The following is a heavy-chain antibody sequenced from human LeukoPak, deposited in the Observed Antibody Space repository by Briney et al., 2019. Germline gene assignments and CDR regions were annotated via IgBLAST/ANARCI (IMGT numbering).Heavy chain of an antibody. CDR1: GFAFSTFT. CDR3: AREDSYYYGSGSYPFDY. V-gene: IGHV3-21*01. D-gene: IGHD3-10*01. CDR2: ISSSSSYI. J-gene: IGHJ4*02. Sequence: GGSLRLSCAASGFAFSTFTMNWVRQAPGKGLEWVSSISSSSSYIYYADSVKGRFTISRDNAKNSLYLQMNSLRAEDTAVYYCAREDSYYYGSGSYPFDYWGQGTLVTVSS.